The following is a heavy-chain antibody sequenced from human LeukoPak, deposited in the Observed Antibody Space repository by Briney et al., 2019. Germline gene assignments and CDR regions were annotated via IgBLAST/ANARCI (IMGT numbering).Heavy chain of an antibody. D-gene: IGHD2-2*02. CDR3: AKTDCTSSSCYTIDS. CDR1: GFTFEDHA. J-gene: IGHJ4*02. Sequence: GGSLRLSCAASGFTFEDHAMHWVRQAPGRGLEWVSVISDSGGETSYADSGKGRFTISRDNSKNTVYLQMSSLRAEDTAVYYCAKTDCTSSSCYTIDSWGQGTLVTVSS. CDR2: ISDSGGET. V-gene: IGHV3-23*01.